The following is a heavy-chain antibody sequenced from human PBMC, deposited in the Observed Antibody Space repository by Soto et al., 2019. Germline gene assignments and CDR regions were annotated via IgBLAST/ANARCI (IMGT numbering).Heavy chain of an antibody. CDR2: INHSGRV. D-gene: IGHD3-22*01. CDR3: STRAYDTNGYYRFDP. J-gene: IGHJ5*01. V-gene: IGHV4-34*01. Sequence: WTWIRQSPGKGLEWIGDINHSGRVNYSPSLKSRVAISLDTSKNQFSLTLSAVTAADTAMYYCSTRAYDTNGYYRFDPWGQGTLVTVSS.